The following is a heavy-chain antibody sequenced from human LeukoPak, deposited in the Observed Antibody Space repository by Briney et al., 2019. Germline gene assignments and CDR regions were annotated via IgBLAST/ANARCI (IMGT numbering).Heavy chain of an antibody. D-gene: IGHD2-2*03. CDR2: ISGSGGST. CDR1: GFTFSSYA. CDR3: AKSGYCSSTSCYGHYYYYYGMDV. V-gene: IGHV3-23*01. J-gene: IGHJ6*02. Sequence: GGSLRLSCAASGFTFSSYAMSWVRQAPGKGLEWVSAISGSGGSTYYADSVKGRYTISRDNSKNTLYLQMNSLRAEDTAVYYCAKSGYCSSTSCYGHYYYYYGMDVWGQGTTVTVSS.